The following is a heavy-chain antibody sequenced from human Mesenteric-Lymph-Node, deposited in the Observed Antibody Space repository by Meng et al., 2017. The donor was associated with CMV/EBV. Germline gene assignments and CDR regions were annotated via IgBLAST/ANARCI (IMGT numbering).Heavy chain of an antibody. D-gene: IGHD3-10*01. CDR3: AHLASYYGSGSYSPFDY. Sequence: SHGTSGVGVGWIRQPPGKALEWLALIYWDDDKRYSPSLKSRLTITKDTSKNQVVLTMTNMDPVDTATYYCAHLASYYGSGSYSPFDYWGQGTLVTVSS. J-gene: IGHJ4*02. CDR2: IYWDDDK. CDR1: SHGTSGVG. V-gene: IGHV2-5*02.